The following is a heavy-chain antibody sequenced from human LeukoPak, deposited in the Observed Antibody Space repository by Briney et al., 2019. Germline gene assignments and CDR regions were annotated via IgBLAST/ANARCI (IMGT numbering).Heavy chain of an antibody. V-gene: IGHV3-23*01. CDR1: GFTFTSYA. Sequence: PGGSLRLSCAASGFTFTSYAMSWVRQAPGKGLEWVSAISGSGGSTYYADSVKGRFTISRDNSKNTLYLQMNSLRAEDTAVYYCASQIQRVDDYWGRGTLVAVSS. CDR2: ISGSGGST. J-gene: IGHJ4*02. D-gene: IGHD5-18*01. CDR3: ASQIQRVDDY.